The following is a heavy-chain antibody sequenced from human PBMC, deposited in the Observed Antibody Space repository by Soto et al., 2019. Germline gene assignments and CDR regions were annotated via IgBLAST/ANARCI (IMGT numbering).Heavy chain of an antibody. Sequence: PSETLSLTCTVSGGSISSYYWSWIRQPPGKGLEWIGYIYYSGSTNYNPSLKSRVTISVDTSKNQFSLKLSSVTAADTAVYYCARARSHYYYYYGMDVWGQGTTVTVSS. V-gene: IGHV4-59*01. CDR1: GGSISSYY. CDR2: IYYSGST. CDR3: ARARSHYYYYYGMDV. J-gene: IGHJ6*02.